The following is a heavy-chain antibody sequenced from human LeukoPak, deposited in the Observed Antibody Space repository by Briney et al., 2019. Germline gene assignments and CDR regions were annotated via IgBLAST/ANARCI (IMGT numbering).Heavy chain of an antibody. CDR2: IDPSDSYT. Sequence: GESLKISCKGSGYTFSSYWISWVRQMPGKGLEWMGRIDPSDSYTNYSPSFQGHVTISADKSISTAYLQWSSLKASDIAMYYCAREVGRVRYFDYWARDPWSPSPQ. V-gene: IGHV5-10-1*01. J-gene: IGHJ4*02. CDR3: AREVGRVRYFDY. D-gene: IGHD2-2*01. CDR1: GYTFSSYW.